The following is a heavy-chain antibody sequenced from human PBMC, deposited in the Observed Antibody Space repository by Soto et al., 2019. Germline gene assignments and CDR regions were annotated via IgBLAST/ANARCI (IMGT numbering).Heavy chain of an antibody. V-gene: IGHV4-59*01. D-gene: IGHD2-2*01. CDR2: IDYSGST. Sequence: QVQLQESGPGLVKPSETLSLTCTVSGGSISSYYWSWIRQPPGKGLEWIGYIDYSGSTNYNPSLKSRFTISVDTSKNQFSLKLSSVTAADTAVYYCAREVPRYCISTSCYGGWFDPWGQGTLVTVSS. J-gene: IGHJ5*02. CDR1: GGSISSYY. CDR3: AREVPRYCISTSCYGGWFDP.